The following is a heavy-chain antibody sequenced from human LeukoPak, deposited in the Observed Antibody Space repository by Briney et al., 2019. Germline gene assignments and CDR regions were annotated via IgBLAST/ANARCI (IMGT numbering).Heavy chain of an antibody. D-gene: IGHD4-17*01. CDR1: GGSISSYY. CDR2: IYYSGST. Sequence: SQTLSLTCTVSGGSISSYYWSWIRQPPGKGLEWIGYIYYSGSTNYNPSLKSRVTISVDTSKNQFSLKLSSVTAADTAVYYCAREGEDGDYTFDYWGQGTLVTVSS. CDR3: AREGEDGDYTFDY. J-gene: IGHJ4*02. V-gene: IGHV4-59*01.